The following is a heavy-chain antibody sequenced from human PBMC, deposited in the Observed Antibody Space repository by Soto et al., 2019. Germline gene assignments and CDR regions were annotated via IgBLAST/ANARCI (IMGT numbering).Heavy chain of an antibody. CDR2: IIAANGYT. CDR3: ARAYYYDTSGSYYFDY. V-gene: IGHV1-3*01. J-gene: IGHJ4*02. D-gene: IGHD3-22*01. Sequence: QVHLVQSGAEVKKPGASVKVSCKASGYTFTTYAMHWVRQAPGQRLDWMGWIIAANGYTKYSQNFQGRVTITWDTAASTAYMELSSLRSEDTAVYYCARAYYYDTSGSYYFDYWGQGTLVTVSS. CDR1: GYTFTTYA.